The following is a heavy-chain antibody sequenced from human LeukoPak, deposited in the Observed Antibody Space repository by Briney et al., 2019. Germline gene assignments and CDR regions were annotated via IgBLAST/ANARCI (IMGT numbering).Heavy chain of an antibody. D-gene: IGHD3-16*01. V-gene: IGHV3-43*02. CDR2: ISFDAGTT. Sequence: PGGSLRLSCFASGFTFHNYAMHWVRHAPGKGLEWVSLISFDAGTTVYADSVKGRFTISRDNSKNSLYLQMNSLRTEDTAVYYCAKVSDMATRWGNFDYWGQGTLVTVSS. J-gene: IGHJ4*02. CDR1: GFTFHNYA. CDR3: AKVSDMATRWGNFDY.